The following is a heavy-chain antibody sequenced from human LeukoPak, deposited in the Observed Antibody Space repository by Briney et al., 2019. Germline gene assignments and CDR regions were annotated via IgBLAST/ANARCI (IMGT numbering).Heavy chain of an antibody. CDR3: ALGYCSSTSCFGFDY. D-gene: IGHD2-2*01. J-gene: IGHJ4*02. V-gene: IGHV3-23*01. Sequence: GGSLRLSCAASGFTFSSYAMSWVRQAPGKGLEWVSAISGSGGSTCYADSVKGRFTISRDNAKNTLYLQMNSLRAEDTAVYYFALGYCSSTSCFGFDYWGQGALVTVSS. CDR2: ISGSGGST. CDR1: GFTFSSYA.